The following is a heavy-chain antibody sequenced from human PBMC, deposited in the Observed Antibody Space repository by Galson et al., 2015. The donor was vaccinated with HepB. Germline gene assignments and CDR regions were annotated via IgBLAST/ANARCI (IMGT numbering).Heavy chain of an antibody. CDR1: AFTFTNFA. CDR3: AKVHLGHYYFYMDV. D-gene: IGHD1-26*01. CDR2: VTGSGEST. Sequence: SLRLSCAASAFTFTNFAMTWVRQAPGKGLEWVSGVTGSGESTRYADSVKGRFTISRDNSKNLVYLQMNSLRVEDTAIYYCAKVHLGHYYFYMDVWGRGTTVSVSS. J-gene: IGHJ6*03. V-gene: IGHV3-23*01.